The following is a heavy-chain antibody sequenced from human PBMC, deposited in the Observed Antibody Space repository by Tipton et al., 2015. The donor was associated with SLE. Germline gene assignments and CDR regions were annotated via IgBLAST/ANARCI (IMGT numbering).Heavy chain of an antibody. CDR3: ARRYNWNYKDYFDY. Sequence: SLRLSCAASGFTFSTSAMHWVRQAPGKGLEWVAVIWYDGSNKFYADSVKGRFTISRDNSKNTVSLQMNSLRVEDTAVYYCARRYNWNYKDYFDYWGQGTPVTVSS. J-gene: IGHJ4*02. D-gene: IGHD1-7*01. CDR2: IWYDGSNK. V-gene: IGHV3-33*03. CDR1: GFTFSTSA.